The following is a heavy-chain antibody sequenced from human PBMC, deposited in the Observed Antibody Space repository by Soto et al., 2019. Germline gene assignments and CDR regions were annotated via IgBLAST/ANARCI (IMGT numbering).Heavy chain of an antibody. V-gene: IGHV3-30-3*01. CDR2: LSNNGINT. D-gene: IGHD6-19*01. CDR3: ARESSLSVAAPGY. CDR1: GFTFSTYT. Sequence: VALVESGGGVVQPGRSLRLSCAASGFTFSTYTMYWVRQAPGKGLEWVASLSNNGINTDYADSLKGRFTISRDNSMHTLQLQMNSLRAEDTAVYFCARESSLSVAAPGYWGQGTLVTVSS. J-gene: IGHJ4*02.